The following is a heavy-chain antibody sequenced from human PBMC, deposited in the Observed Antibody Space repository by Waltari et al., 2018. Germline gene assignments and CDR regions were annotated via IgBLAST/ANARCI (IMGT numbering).Heavy chain of an antibody. D-gene: IGHD6-13*01. CDR1: GYTFTSYY. CDR3: ASSNQAAAGTLDY. Sequence: QVQLVQSGAEVKKPGASVKVSCKASGYTFTSYYMHWVRQAPGQGLEWMVEINPSVGSTSYAQKFQGRVTMTRDTSTSTVYMELSSLRSEDTAVYYCASSNQAAAGTLDYWGQGTLVTVSS. V-gene: IGHV1-46*01. CDR2: INPSVGST. J-gene: IGHJ4*02.